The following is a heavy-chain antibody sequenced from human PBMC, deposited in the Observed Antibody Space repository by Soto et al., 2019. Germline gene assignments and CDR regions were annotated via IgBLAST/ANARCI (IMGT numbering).Heavy chain of an antibody. Sequence: GASVKVSCKASGGTFSSYAISCVRQAPGQGLEWMGGIIPIFGTANYAQKFQGRVTITADKSTSTAYMELSSLRSEDTAVYYCARVGIAAAPRIGGMDVWGQGTTVTVSS. CDR1: GGTFSSYA. CDR3: ARVGIAAAPRIGGMDV. D-gene: IGHD6-13*01. J-gene: IGHJ6*02. V-gene: IGHV1-69*06. CDR2: IIPIFGTA.